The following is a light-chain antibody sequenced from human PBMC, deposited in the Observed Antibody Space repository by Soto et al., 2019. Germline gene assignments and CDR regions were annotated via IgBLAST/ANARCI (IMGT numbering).Light chain of an antibody. J-gene: IGLJ1*01. CDR3: SSYAGSSNV. Sequence: QSALTQPHSASGSPGQSVAISCTGTSSDVGGYNYVSWYQQHPGKAPKLMIYEVNKRPSGVPDRFSGSKSGNTASLTVSGLQAEEEADYYCSSYAGSSNVFGTGTKLTV. CDR1: SSDVGGYNY. CDR2: EVN. V-gene: IGLV2-8*01.